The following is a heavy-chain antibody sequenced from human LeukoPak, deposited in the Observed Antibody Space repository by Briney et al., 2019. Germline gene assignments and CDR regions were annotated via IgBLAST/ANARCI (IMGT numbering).Heavy chain of an antibody. V-gene: IGHV5-51*01. Sequence: GESLKISCKGSGYSFTSYWIGWVRQMPGKGLEWMGIIYPGDSYTRYSPSFQGQVTISADKSISTAYLQWSSLKASDTAMYYCARQGCSSTSCHRAYYYYGMDVWGQGTTVTVSS. CDR1: GYSFTSYW. CDR2: IYPGDSYT. J-gene: IGHJ6*02. D-gene: IGHD2-2*01. CDR3: ARQGCSSTSCHRAYYYYGMDV.